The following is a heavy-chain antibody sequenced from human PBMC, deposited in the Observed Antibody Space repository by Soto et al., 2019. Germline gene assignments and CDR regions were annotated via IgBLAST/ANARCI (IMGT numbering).Heavy chain of an antibody. Sequence: SVKVSCKASGYTFSSHGISWVRQAPGQGLEWMGWVSAYNGNPDYAQNLPGRVTMTADTSTSTAYMELSSLRSEDTAVYYCARDLGRGYSYADADYWGQGALGTVSS. CDR3: ARDLGRGYSYADADY. CDR2: VSAYNGNP. D-gene: IGHD5-18*01. J-gene: IGHJ4*02. CDR1: GYTFSSHG. V-gene: IGHV1-18*04.